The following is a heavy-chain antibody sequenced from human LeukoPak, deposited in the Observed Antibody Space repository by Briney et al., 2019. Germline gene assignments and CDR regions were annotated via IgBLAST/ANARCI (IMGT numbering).Heavy chain of an antibody. CDR2: IIPIFGTA. D-gene: IGHD3-16*01. Sequence: SVKVSCKASGGTFSSYAISWVRQAPGQGLEWMGGIIPIFGTANYAQKFQGRVTITTGESTSTAYMELSSLRSEDTAVYYCAGGPSDYYYMDVWGKGTTVTVSS. CDR3: AGGPSDYYYMDV. J-gene: IGHJ6*03. CDR1: GGTFSSYA. V-gene: IGHV1-69*05.